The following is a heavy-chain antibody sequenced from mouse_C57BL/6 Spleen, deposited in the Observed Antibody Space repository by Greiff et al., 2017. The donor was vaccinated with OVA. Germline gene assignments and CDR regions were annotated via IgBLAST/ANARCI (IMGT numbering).Heavy chain of an antibody. V-gene: IGHV1-18*01. CDR2: INPNNGGT. CDR1: GYTFTDYN. D-gene: IGHD1-1*01. CDR3: ARGNYYGSSYVDAMDY. Sequence: EVKLQESGPELVKPGASVKIPCKASGYTFTDYNMDWVKQSHGKSLEWIGDINPNNGGTIYNQKFKGKATLTVDKSSSTAYMELRSLTSEDTAVYYCARGNYYGSSYVDAMDYWGQGTSVTVSS. J-gene: IGHJ4*01.